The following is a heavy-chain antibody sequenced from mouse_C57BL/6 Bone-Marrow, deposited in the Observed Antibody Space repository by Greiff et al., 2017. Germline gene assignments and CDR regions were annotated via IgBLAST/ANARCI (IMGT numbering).Heavy chain of an antibody. D-gene: IGHD1-1*01. CDR3: ARDYSGNGMFAY. J-gene: IGHJ3*01. CDR1: GYTFTSYW. Sequence: QVQLQQPGAELVKPGASVKLSCKASGYTFTSYWMQWVKQRPGQGLEWIGEIDPSDSYTNYNQSFKGKATLTVDTSSNTAYMQLSSLTSEDSAVYYCARDYSGNGMFAYWGQGTLVTVSA. CDR2: IDPSDSYT. V-gene: IGHV1-50*01.